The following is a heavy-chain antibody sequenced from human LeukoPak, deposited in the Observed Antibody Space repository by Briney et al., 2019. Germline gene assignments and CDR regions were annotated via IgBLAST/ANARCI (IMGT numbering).Heavy chain of an antibody. CDR3: ARDRPASYYDSSGYYY. CDR1: GFTFSTHG. J-gene: IGHJ4*02. V-gene: IGHV3-30*02. D-gene: IGHD3-22*01. Sequence: SGGSLRLSCAASGFTFSTHGMHWVRQAPGKGLEWVAFIRYDGINKYYADSVKGRFTISRDSFKNTLYLQMNSLRPEDTAVYYCARDRPASYYDSSGYYYWGQGTLVTVSS. CDR2: IRYDGINK.